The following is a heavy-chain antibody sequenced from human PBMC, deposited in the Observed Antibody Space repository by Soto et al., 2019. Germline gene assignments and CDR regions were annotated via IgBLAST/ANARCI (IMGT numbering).Heavy chain of an antibody. V-gene: IGHV1-69*01. J-gene: IGHJ5*02. Sequence: QVQLVQSGAEVKKPGSSVQVSCKASGGTFSSYAISWVRQAPGQGLEWMGGIIPIFGTANYAQKLQGRVTITADESTSTAYMELSSLRSEDTAVYYCAFSSWFQGWFDPWGQGTLVTVSS. CDR1: GGTFSSYA. CDR3: AFSSWFQGWFDP. D-gene: IGHD6-13*01. CDR2: IIPIFGTA.